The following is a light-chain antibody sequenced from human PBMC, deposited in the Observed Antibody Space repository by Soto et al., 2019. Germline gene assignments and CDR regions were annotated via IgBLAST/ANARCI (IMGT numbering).Light chain of an antibody. V-gene: IGKV3-20*01. CDR1: QSVSNNY. CDR3: QQYGRPPRAT. Sequence: EIVLTQSPGTLSLSPGERATLSCRASQSVSNNYLAWYQQKPGQAPRLLIYGALSRATGIPDRFSGGGSGTDFTLSISKVEPEDFAVYYCQQYGRPPRATFGQGTRLEIK. CDR2: GAL. J-gene: IGKJ5*01.